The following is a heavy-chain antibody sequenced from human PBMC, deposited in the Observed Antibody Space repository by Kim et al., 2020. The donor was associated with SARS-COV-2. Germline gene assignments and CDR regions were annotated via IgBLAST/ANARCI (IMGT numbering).Heavy chain of an antibody. CDR2: ISSSSSYI. CDR3: ARDLAYYDILTVYYTYYYGMDV. Sequence: GGSLRLSCAASGFTFSSYSMNWVRQAPGKGLEWVSSISSSSSYIYYADSVKGRFTISRDNAKNSLYLQMNSLRAEDTAVYYCARDLAYYDILTVYYTYYYGMDVWGQGTTVTVSS. D-gene: IGHD3-9*01. CDR1: GFTFSSYS. J-gene: IGHJ6*02. V-gene: IGHV3-21*04.